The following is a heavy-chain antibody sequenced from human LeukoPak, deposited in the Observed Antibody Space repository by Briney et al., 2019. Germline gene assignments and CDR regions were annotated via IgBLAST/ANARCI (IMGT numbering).Heavy chain of an antibody. V-gene: IGHV4-34*01. CDR2: INHSGST. D-gene: IGHD6-13*01. CDR1: GGSFSGYY. J-gene: IGHJ4*02. Sequence: SETLSLTCAVYGGSFSGYYWSWIRQPPGKGLEWIGEINHSGSTNYNPSLKSRVTISVDTSKNQFSLKLSSVTAADTSVYYCATGYSSSWYYFDYWGQGTLVTVSS. CDR3: ATGYSSSWYYFDY.